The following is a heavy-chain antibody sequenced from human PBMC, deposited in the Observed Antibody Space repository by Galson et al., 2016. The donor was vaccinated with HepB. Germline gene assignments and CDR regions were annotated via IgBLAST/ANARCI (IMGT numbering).Heavy chain of an antibody. CDR1: GGTFTSNA. Sequence: SVKVSCKASGGTFTSNAISWVRQAPGQGLEWMGGIMPVFHTAKYAQKFRGRLTITADGSMRTAFMELSSLRSEDTAVYFCARVITFGEILETDNHYYYGMDVWGQGTTVTVSS. CDR2: IMPVFHTA. V-gene: IGHV1-69*13. D-gene: IGHD3-16*01. J-gene: IGHJ6*02. CDR3: ARVITFGEILETDNHYYYGMDV.